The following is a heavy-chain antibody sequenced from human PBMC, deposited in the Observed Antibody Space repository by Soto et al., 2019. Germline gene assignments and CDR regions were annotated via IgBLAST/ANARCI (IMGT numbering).Heavy chain of an antibody. CDR2: IWYDGSEK. Sequence: QVQLVESGGGVVQPGRSLRLSCAASGVIFNGYGMHWVRQAPGKGLEWVAVIWYDGSEKYYADSVRGRFTISRDNSKNTLYLHMKSLRAEDTAVYYCVRDGVGATAFYGFFDYWGQGTLVTVSS. CDR3: VRDGVGATAFYGFFDY. J-gene: IGHJ4*02. V-gene: IGHV3-33*01. CDR1: GVIFNGYG. D-gene: IGHD1-26*01.